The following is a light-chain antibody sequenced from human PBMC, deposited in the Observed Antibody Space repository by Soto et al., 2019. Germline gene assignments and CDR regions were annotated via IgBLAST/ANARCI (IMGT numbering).Light chain of an antibody. CDR2: GAS. V-gene: IGKV3-20*01. Sequence: EIVFTQPPATLSLSPGARATLSCRASQSVSSYLAWYQQKPGQAPRLLIYGASSRATGIPDRFSGSGSGTDFTLTIIRLEPEDFAVYYCQQYNNGPPGTFGQGTKVDIK. CDR3: QQYNNGPPGT. CDR1: QSVSSY. J-gene: IGKJ1*01.